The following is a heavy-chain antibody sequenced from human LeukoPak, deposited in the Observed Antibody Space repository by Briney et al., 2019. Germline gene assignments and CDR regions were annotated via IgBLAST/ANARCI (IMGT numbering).Heavy chain of an antibody. CDR1: GGSINSSGYY. CDR3: ARVPRGPGSYRGCFDP. V-gene: IGHV4-39*07. CDR2: IYSSGST. J-gene: IGHJ5*02. Sequence: SETLSLTCSVSGGSINSSGYYWGWIRQPPGKWLEWIGNIYSSGSTYYNPSLKSRVTISVDTSKNQFSLKLSSMTAADTAVYYCARVPRGPGSYRGCFDPWGQGTLVTVSS. D-gene: IGHD3-10*01.